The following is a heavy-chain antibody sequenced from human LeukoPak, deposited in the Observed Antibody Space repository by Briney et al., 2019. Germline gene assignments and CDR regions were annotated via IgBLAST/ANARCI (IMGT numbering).Heavy chain of an antibody. V-gene: IGHV4-34*01. CDR3: ARGVIVVVPAAMFDY. CDR2: INHSGST. J-gene: IGHJ4*02. CDR1: GGSFSGYY. Sequence: KPSETLSLTCAVYGGSFSGYYWSWIRQPPGKGLERIGEINHSGSTNYNPSLKSRVTISVDTSKNQFPLKLSSVTATDTAVYYCARGVIVVVPAAMFDYWGQGTLVTVSS. D-gene: IGHD2-2*01.